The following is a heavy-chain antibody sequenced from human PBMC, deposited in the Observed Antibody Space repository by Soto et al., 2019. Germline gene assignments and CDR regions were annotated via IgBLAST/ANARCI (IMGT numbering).Heavy chain of an antibody. CDR1: GFTFSSYA. CDR3: AKVFSGSLRGTFDY. Sequence: PGGSLRLSCAASGFTFSSYAMSWVRQAPGKGLEWVSAISGSGGNTYYADSVKGRFTISRDNSKNTLYLQMNSLRAEDTAVYYCAKVFSGSLRGTFDYWGQGTLVTVSS. CDR2: ISGSGGNT. V-gene: IGHV3-23*01. D-gene: IGHD3-10*02. J-gene: IGHJ4*02.